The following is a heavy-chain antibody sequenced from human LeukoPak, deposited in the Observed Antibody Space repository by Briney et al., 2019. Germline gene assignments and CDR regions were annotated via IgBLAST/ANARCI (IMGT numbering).Heavy chain of an antibody. CDR2: ISGSGGST. CDR1: GFTFSNYA. CDR3: ARSGLVVAAAGTASPQYYYYGMDV. V-gene: IGHV3-23*01. Sequence: GGSLRLSCAASGFTFSNYAISWVRQAPGKGLEWVSAISGSGGSTYYADSVKGRFTVSRDNSKNTLYLQMNSLRAEDTAVYYCARSGLVVAAAGTASPQYYYYGMDVWGQGTTVTVSS. D-gene: IGHD6-13*01. J-gene: IGHJ6*02.